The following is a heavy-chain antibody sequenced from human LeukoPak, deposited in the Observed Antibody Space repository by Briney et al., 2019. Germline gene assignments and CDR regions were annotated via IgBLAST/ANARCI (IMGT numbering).Heavy chain of an antibody. J-gene: IGHJ4*02. CDR2: FSGGGSTK. CDR1: GFAFSSYA. Sequence: GGSLRLFCAASGFAFSSYAMTWVRRAPGKGLEWVSTFSGGGSTKYYADSVKGRFTISRDNSNLYLQMNRLGADDTAVYYCAKMTTGWQFDYWGQGTLVTVSS. D-gene: IGHD6-19*01. V-gene: IGHV3-23*01. CDR3: AKMTTGWQFDY.